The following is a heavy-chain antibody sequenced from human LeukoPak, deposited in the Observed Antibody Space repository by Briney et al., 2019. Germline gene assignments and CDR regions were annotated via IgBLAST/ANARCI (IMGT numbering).Heavy chain of an antibody. CDR1: GYTFTSYY. D-gene: IGHD1-1*01. Sequence: ASVKVSCKASGYTFTSYYMHWVRQAPGQGLEWMGLINPTGGSTGYAQKFQGRVTMTRDMSTSTDYMELSSLRSDDTAVYFCARSQQQLARLGLDYWGQGTLVTVSS. CDR3: ARSQQQLARLGLDY. J-gene: IGHJ4*02. CDR2: INPTGGST. V-gene: IGHV1-46*01.